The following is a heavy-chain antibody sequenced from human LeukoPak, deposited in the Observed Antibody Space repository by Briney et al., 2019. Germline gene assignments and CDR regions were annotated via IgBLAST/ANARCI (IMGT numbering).Heavy chain of an antibody. CDR3: GKGSLAVPATPLVL. V-gene: IGHV3-11*01. D-gene: IGHD2-15*01. CDR1: GVDFSNSF. CDR2: ICSRSSTR. J-gene: IGHJ4*02. Sequence: GGSLRLSSTASGVDFSNSFMTGVRQAPRIGLEWSSYICSRSSTRYYADTVKRRFTISTDKGKNTVYLQMTNLRVDDTAVFYCGKGSLAVPATPLVLWGRGTLVRVSS.